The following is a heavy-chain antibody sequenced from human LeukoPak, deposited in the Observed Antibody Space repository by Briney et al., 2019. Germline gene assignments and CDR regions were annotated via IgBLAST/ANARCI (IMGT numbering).Heavy chain of an antibody. J-gene: IGHJ5*02. CDR2: INPNNGDT. D-gene: IGHD3-10*01. CDR1: GYTFTGYY. CDR3: ATSFGSSTVILTT. V-gene: IGHV1-2*02. Sequence: SVKVSCKASGYTFTGYYMHWVRQAPGQGLEWMGWINPNNGDTGYEPKFQGRLTMTRDKSITTAYMELSSLTSEDTAVYYCATSFGSSTVILTTWGQGTQVTVSS.